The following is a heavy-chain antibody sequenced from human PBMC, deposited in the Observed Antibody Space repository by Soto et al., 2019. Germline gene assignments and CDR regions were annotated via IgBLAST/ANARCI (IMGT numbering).Heavy chain of an antibody. Sequence: LGGSLRLSCAASGFTFSTYAMHWVRQAPGKGLEWVAAISYDGSNKYYADSVKGRFTISRDNSKNTLYLQINGLRVDDTAVNYCAREQRGYYDYWGQGTLVTVSS. CDR3: AREQRGYYDY. CDR1: GFTFSTYA. J-gene: IGHJ4*02. D-gene: IGHD3-3*01. CDR2: ISYDGSNK. V-gene: IGHV3-30-3*01.